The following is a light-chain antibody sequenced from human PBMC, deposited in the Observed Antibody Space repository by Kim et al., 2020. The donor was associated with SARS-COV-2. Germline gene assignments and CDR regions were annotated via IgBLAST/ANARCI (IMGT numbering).Light chain of an antibody. J-gene: IGKJ4*01. CDR2: AAS. CDR1: QSIARY. V-gene: IGKV1-39*01. CDR3: QQTYSTVT. Sequence: DIHMTQSPSSLSASVGDRVTITCRASQSIARYLNWYQQKPGKAPKLLIYAASSLQSGVPSRFSGSGSGTDFTLTISSLQPEDFATYYCQQTYSTVTFGGGTKVDIK.